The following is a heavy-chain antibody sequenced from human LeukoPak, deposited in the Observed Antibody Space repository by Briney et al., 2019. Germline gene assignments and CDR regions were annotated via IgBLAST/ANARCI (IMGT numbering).Heavy chain of an antibody. J-gene: IGHJ6*02. D-gene: IGHD3-9*01. V-gene: IGHV4-59*08. Sequence: SETLSLTCTVSGGSISGYYWSWIRQPPGRGLEWIGYIYYTGSTNYNPSLKSRITISADTSKSQFSLKVTSVTAADTAVYYCARHGTDYDTLTVYYYSARDFGAQGTTVTVSS. CDR3: ARHGTDYDTLTVYYYSARDF. CDR2: IYYTGST. CDR1: GGSISGYY.